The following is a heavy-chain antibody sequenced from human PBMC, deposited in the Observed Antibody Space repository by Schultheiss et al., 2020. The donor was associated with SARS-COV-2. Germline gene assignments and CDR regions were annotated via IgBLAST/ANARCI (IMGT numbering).Heavy chain of an antibody. CDR2: MNPNSGNT. CDR1: GYTFTSYD. J-gene: IGHJ4*02. CDR3: ASAGYSSQWTFDY. D-gene: IGHD3-22*01. V-gene: IGHV1-8*01. Sequence: ASVKVSCKASGYTFTSYDINWVRQATGQGLEWMGWMNPNSGNTGYAQKFQGRVTLTRDTSTSTAYMDLRSLRSDDTAVYYCASAGYSSQWTFDYWGQGALVTVSS.